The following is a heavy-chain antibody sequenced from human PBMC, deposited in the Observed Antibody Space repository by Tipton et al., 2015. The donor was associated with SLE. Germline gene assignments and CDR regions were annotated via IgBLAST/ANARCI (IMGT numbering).Heavy chain of an antibody. CDR2: THSTRTT. J-gene: IGHJ4*02. V-gene: IGHV4-39*01. D-gene: IGHD3-10*01. CDR1: GGSITTTPYY. CDR3: ARLSPLWFGEYTEY. Sequence: TLSLTCIVSGGSITTTPYYWGWIRQSPEKGLEWVGSTHSTRTTYSNPSLQSRVPMSMDTSKHEFSLNLRAVTATDTAVYYCARLSPLWFGEYTEYWGQGTLVTVTS.